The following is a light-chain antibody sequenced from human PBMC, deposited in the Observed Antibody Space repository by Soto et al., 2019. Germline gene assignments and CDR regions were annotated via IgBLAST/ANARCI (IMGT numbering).Light chain of an antibody. CDR3: SAWDDSLNGPV. Sequence: QAVVIQPPSASGTPGQRVTISCSGSSSNIGSNNVNWYQHLPGTAPKLLIHSNTKRPSGVPDRFSGSKSATSASLAISGLQSDDESNYYCSAWDDSLNGPVFGGGTKLTVL. CDR1: SSNIGSNN. J-gene: IGLJ2*01. V-gene: IGLV1-44*01. CDR2: SNT.